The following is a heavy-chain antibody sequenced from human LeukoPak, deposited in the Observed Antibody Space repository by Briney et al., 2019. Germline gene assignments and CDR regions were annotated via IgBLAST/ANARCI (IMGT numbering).Heavy chain of an antibody. D-gene: IGHD4-17*01. J-gene: IGHJ5*02. CDR2: TYDSATT. V-gene: IGHV4-59*02. CDR1: GGSVSGWY. CDR3: ARSPSYGDYEGAGPNRFDP. Sequence: SETLSLTCTVSGGSVSGWYWSWIRQPPGKGLEWIGHTYDSATTNYNPSLKSRVTISIDTSKNQFSLKLSSVTAADTAVYYCARSPSYGDYEGAGPNRFDPWGQGTLVTVSS.